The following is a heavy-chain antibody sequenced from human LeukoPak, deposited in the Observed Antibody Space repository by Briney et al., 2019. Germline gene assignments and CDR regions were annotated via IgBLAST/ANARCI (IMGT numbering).Heavy chain of an antibody. V-gene: IGHV4-38-2*02. CDR2: IYHSGST. CDR1: GYSISIGYY. Sequence: PSETLSLTCAVSGYSISIGYYWGWIRQPPGKGLEWIGSIYHSGSTYYNPSLKSRVTISVDTSKNQFSLKLSSVTAADTAVYYCARDCSSTSCYTGWAFDIWGQGTMVTVSS. D-gene: IGHD2-2*02. CDR3: ARDCSSTSCYTGWAFDI. J-gene: IGHJ3*02.